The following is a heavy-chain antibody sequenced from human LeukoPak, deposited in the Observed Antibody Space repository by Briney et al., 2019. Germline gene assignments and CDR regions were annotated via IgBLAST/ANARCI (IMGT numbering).Heavy chain of an antibody. Sequence: SETLSLTCTVSGGSVSSGSYYWSWIRQPPGKGLEWIGYLYYSGTTNYNPSLKSRVTISVDTSKNQFSLNLTSVTAADTAVYYCATSGRGWAYYYYGMDVWGQGATVTVSS. D-gene: IGHD1-26*01. V-gene: IGHV4-61*01. CDR2: LYYSGTT. CDR1: GGSVSSGSYY. CDR3: ATSGRGWAYYYYGMDV. J-gene: IGHJ6*02.